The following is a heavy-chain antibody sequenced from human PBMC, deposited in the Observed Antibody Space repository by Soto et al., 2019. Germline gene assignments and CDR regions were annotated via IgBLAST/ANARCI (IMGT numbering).Heavy chain of an antibody. J-gene: IGHJ6*02. V-gene: IGHV4-4*02. CDR3: ARLGGGEYSSSSYYYYGMDV. Sequence: SSETLSLTCAVSGGSISSSNWWSWVRQPPGKGLEWIGEIYHSGSTNYNPSLKSRVTISVDKSKNQFSLKLSSVTAADTAVYYCARLGGGEYSSSSYYYYGMDVWGQGTTVTVS. CDR2: IYHSGST. CDR1: GGSISSSNW. D-gene: IGHD6-6*01.